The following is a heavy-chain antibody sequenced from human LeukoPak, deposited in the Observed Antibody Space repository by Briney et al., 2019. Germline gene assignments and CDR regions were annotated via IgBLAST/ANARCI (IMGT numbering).Heavy chain of an antibody. CDR2: MNPNRGNT. D-gene: IGHD5-12*01. J-gene: IGHJ6*02. Sequence: GASVKVSCKASGFAFSSNGFNWVRQATGQGLEWMGWMNPNRGNTGYAQKFQGRVTMTRNTSISTAYMELSSLRSEDTAVYYCARGQKPTGRWLRLGYYYYGMDVWGQGTTVTVSS. V-gene: IGHV1-8*02. CDR3: ARGQKPTGRWLRLGYYYYGMDV. CDR1: GFAFSSNG.